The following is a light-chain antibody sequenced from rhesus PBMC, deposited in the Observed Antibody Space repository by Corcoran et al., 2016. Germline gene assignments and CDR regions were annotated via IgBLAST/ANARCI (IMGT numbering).Light chain of an antibody. CDR2: DVN. Sequence: QAAPTQSPSVSGSPGQSVTISCTGTSSDIGGYNRVSWYQQPPGKVPKLLIYDVNKRPSGVSDRFSGFKSGNTAFLTISGLQAEDEADYYGSSYSTTYTYIFGAGTRLTVL. CDR3: SSYSTTYTYI. CDR1: SSDIGGYNR. J-gene: IGLJ1*01. V-gene: IGLV2-13*03.